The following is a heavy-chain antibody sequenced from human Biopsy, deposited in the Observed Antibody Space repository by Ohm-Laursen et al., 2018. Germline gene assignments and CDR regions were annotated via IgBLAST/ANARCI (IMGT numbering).Heavy chain of an antibody. V-gene: IGHV3-21*01. CDR3: ARDSSRRAREGSMDV. CDR1: GFSVSSYD. J-gene: IGHJ6*02. CDR2: ISETSSHI. Sequence: LRLSCTASGFSVSSYDMNWVRQAPGKGLEWISYISETSSHIYDADSVRGRFTVARDIAKNSLYLQLNSLRVEDTAVYYCARDSSRRAREGSMDVWGQGTTVTVSS. D-gene: IGHD6-6*01.